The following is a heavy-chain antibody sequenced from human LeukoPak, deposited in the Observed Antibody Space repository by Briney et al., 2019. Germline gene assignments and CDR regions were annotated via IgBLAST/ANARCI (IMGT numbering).Heavy chain of an antibody. CDR2: IYHSGST. CDR3: ARDRGYYGSGRYGMDV. Sequence: PSETLSLTCAVYGGSFSGYYWSWIRQPPGKGLEWIGSIYHSGSTYYNPSLKSRVTISVDTSKNQFSLKLSSVTAADTAVYYCARDRGYYGSGRYGMDVWGKGTTVTVSS. J-gene: IGHJ6*04. CDR1: GGSFSGYY. D-gene: IGHD3-10*01. V-gene: IGHV4-34*01.